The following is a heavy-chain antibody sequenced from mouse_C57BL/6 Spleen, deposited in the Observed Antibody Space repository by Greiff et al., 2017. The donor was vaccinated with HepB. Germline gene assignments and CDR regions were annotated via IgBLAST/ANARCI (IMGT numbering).Heavy chain of an antibody. CDR1: GYSITSDY. V-gene: IGHV3-8*01. D-gene: IGHD2-2*01. CDR2: ISYSGST. CDR3: ARLEGEKNGFYAMDY. Sequence: EVKLMESGPGLAKPSQTLSLTCSVTGYSITSDYWNWIRKFPGNKLEYMGYISYSGSTYYNPSLKSRISITRDTSKNQYYLQLNSVTTEDTATYYCARLEGEKNGFYAMDYWGQGTSVTVSS. J-gene: IGHJ4*01.